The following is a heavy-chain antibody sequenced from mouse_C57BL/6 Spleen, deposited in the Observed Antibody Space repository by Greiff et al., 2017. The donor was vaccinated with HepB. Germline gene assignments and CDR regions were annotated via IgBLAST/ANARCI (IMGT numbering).Heavy chain of an antibody. CDR1: GYSITSGYY. Sequence: DVKLVESGPGLVKPSQSLSLTCSVTGYSITSGYYWNWIRQFPGNKLEWMGYISYDGSNNYNPSLKNRISITRDTSKNQFFLKLNSVTTEDTATYYCARTITAVVAKGYFDVWGTGTTVTVSS. D-gene: IGHD1-1*01. J-gene: IGHJ1*03. CDR3: ARTITAVVAKGYFDV. V-gene: IGHV3-6*01. CDR2: ISYDGSN.